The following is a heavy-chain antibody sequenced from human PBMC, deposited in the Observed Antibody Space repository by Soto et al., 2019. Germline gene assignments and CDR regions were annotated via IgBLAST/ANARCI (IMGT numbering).Heavy chain of an antibody. CDR1: GFTFSSYA. J-gene: IGHJ4*02. CDR3: AKDRLPYYYGSGSLPAFDRLADSTSY. D-gene: IGHD3-10*01. Sequence: GGSLRLSCAASGFTFSSYAMSWVRQAPGKGLEWVSAISGSGGSTYYADSVKGRFTISRDNSKNTLYLQMNSLRAEDTAVYYCAKDRLPYYYGSGSLPAFDRLADSTSYWGQGTLVTVSS. V-gene: IGHV3-23*01. CDR2: ISGSGGST.